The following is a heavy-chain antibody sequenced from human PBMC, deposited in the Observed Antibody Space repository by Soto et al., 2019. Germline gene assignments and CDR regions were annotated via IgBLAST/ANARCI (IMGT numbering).Heavy chain of an antibody. CDR1: GFTFSSYA. CDR2: ISYDGSNK. D-gene: IGHD3-10*01. J-gene: IGHJ6*02. CDR3: ARDPQLLWFGELSIPYYYYYGMDV. Sequence: LRLSCAASGFTFSSYAMHWVRQAPGKGLEWVAVISYDGSNKYYADSVKGRFTISRDNSKNTLYLQMNSLRAEDTAVYYCARDPQLLWFGELSIPYYYYYGMDVWGQGTTVTVS. V-gene: IGHV3-30-3*01.